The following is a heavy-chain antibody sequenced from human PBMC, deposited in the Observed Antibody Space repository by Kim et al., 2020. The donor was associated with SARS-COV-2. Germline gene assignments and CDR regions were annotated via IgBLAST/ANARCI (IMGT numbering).Heavy chain of an antibody. CDR2: IGTAGDT. CDR1: GFTFSSYD. Sequence: GGSLRLSCAASGFTFSSYDMHWVRQATGKGLEWVSAIGTAGDTNYQASVKGRFTISRENAKNSLYLQLNSLRAGDTAVYYCARGGYYYDSSGYYYWYFGL. D-gene: IGHD3-22*01. V-gene: IGHV3-13*01. J-gene: IGHJ2*01. CDR3: ARGGYYYDSSGYYYWYFGL.